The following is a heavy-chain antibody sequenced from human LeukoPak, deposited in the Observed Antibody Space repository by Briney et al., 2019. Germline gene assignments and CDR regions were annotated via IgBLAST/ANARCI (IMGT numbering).Heavy chain of an antibody. D-gene: IGHD3-22*01. CDR1: DFTFSSYT. J-gene: IGHJ6*02. V-gene: IGHV3-21*01. CDR2: ISSSSNYI. CDR3: ARDFYSDSRGYVDYYGMDV. Sequence: PGGSLRLSCAASDFTFSSYTMNWVRQAPGKGLEWISSISSSSNYIYYADSVRGRFTISRDNAKNSLSLQMNSLRAEDTAEYYCARDFYSDSRGYVDYYGMDVWGQGTTVTVSS.